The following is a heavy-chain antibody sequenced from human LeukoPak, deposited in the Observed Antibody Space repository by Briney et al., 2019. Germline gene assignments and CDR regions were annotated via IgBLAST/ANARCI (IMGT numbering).Heavy chain of an antibody. Sequence: ASVKVSCKASGGTFSSYAISWVRQAPGQGLEWMGGIIPIFGTANYAQKFRGRVTITADESTSTAYMELSSLRSEDTAVYYCASDYRVAATPTFDYWGQGTLVTVSS. CDR1: GGTFSSYA. D-gene: IGHD2-15*01. J-gene: IGHJ4*02. CDR3: ASDYRVAATPTFDY. V-gene: IGHV1-69*13. CDR2: IIPIFGTA.